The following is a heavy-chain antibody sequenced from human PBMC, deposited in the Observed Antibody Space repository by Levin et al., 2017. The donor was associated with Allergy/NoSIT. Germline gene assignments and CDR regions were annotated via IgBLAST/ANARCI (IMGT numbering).Heavy chain of an antibody. V-gene: IGHV1-3*01. CDR1: GSTFTA. J-gene: IGHJ3*02. CDR3: ARDRRSGNTDGFDI. D-gene: IGHD1-26*01. CDR2: INAGNGNT. Sequence: PWASVKVSCKTSGSTFTAHWVRQAPGQRPEWMGWINAGNGNTRYSQNFQGRLTFTWDTSASTAYMELSSLTSEDTAVYYCARDRRSGNTDGFDIWGQGTMVTVSS.